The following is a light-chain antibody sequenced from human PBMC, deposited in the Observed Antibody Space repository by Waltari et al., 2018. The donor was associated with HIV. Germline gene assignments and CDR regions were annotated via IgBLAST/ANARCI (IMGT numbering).Light chain of an antibody. CDR1: QRIGSY. CDR3: QQTYNVPRT. J-gene: IGKJ1*01. Sequence: DIQMTQSPSSLSASVGDRVPITCLTSQRIGSYLNWFQQKSGKPPKLLIHDASVLEVGVPSRFSGSGSGRDFSLIIDGLQQEDFATYYCQQTYNVPRTFGQGT. V-gene: IGKV1-39*01. CDR2: DAS.